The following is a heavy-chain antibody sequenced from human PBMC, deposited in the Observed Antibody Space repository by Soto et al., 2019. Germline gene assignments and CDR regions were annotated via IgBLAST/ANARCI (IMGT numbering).Heavy chain of an antibody. J-gene: IGHJ4*02. V-gene: IGHV2-5*02. CDR3: VRADFDWLLSLIYFDY. CDR1: GFSLSTSGVG. D-gene: IGHD3-9*01. CDR2: IYWDDDK. Sequence: QITLKESGATLVKPTQTLTLTCTFSGFSLSTSGVGVGWIRQPPGKALEWLALIYWDDDKRYSPSLKSRLTIPKDTSKNQVVLTMTNIDPVDTATYYCVRADFDWLLSLIYFDYWGQGTLVTVSS.